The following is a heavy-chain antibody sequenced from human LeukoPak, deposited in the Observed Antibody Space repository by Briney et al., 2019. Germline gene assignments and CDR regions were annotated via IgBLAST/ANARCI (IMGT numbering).Heavy chain of an antibody. V-gene: IGHV1-69*13. CDR3: ASSKPDGDYEDY. CDR1: GGTFSSYT. Sequence: SVKVSCKASGGTFSSYTISWVRQTPGQGLEWMGGITPIFGTANYAQKFQGRVTITADESTSTAYMELSSLRSEDTAVYYCASSKPDGDYEDYWGQGTLVTVSS. D-gene: IGHD4-17*01. CDR2: ITPIFGTA. J-gene: IGHJ4*02.